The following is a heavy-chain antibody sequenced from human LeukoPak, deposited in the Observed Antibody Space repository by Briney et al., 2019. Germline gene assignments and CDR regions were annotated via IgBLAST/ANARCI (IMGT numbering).Heavy chain of an antibody. D-gene: IGHD3-10*01. Sequence: GGSLRLSCAASGFTFCNAWMSWVRQAPGRGLEWVGRIKRKTNGGTTDYGARVKGRFTSSRDDKKKTLYLQMNSLKTQDTAVYYCTTHDYYGSGTFDIWGQGTMVTVSS. J-gene: IGHJ3*02. CDR2: IKRKTNGGTT. V-gene: IGHV3-15*01. CDR1: GFTFCNAW. CDR3: TTHDYYGSGTFDI.